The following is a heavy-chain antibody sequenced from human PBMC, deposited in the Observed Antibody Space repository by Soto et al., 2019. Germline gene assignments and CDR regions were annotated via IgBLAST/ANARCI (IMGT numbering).Heavy chain of an antibody. Sequence: GGSLRLSCAASGFTFGDYAMHWVRQAPGKGLEWVSLISWDGSKTYYADSVKGRFTISRDNSKSSMYLQMNSLRVEDTALYYCAREHDCSRTSCYTYYFYYGMDVWGQGTTVTVSS. J-gene: IGHJ6*02. V-gene: IGHV3-43D*04. CDR1: GFTFGDYA. CDR2: ISWDGSKT. CDR3: AREHDCSRTSCYTYYFYYGMDV. D-gene: IGHD2-2*01.